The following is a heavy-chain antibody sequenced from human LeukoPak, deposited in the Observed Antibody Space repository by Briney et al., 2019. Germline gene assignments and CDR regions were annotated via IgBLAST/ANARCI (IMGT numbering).Heavy chain of an antibody. Sequence: GGSLRLSCAASGFTFSSYAMHWVRQAPGKGLEWVSVIYSGGSTYYADSVKGRFTISRDNSKNTLYLQMNSLRAEDTAVYYCARDGDYYGSGSYWGAPFDYWGQGTLVTVSS. CDR3: ARDGDYYGSGSYWGAPFDY. D-gene: IGHD3-10*01. V-gene: IGHV3-66*01. J-gene: IGHJ4*02. CDR1: GFTFSSYA. CDR2: IYSGGST.